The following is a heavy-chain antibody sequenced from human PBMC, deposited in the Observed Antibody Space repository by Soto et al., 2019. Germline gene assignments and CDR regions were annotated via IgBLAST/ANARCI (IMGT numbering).Heavy chain of an antibody. V-gene: IGHV4-30-2*01. D-gene: IGHD3-22*01. Sequence: PSETLSLTCAVSAGSICSGGYSWSWIRQPPGKGLEWIGYIYHSGSTYYNPSLKSRVTISVDTSKNQFSLKLSSVTAADTAVYYCASLHYYDSSGYYLVYYYYGMDVWGQGTAVTASS. CDR2: IYHSGST. CDR1: AGSICSGGYS. CDR3: ASLHYYDSSGYYLVYYYYGMDV. J-gene: IGHJ6*02.